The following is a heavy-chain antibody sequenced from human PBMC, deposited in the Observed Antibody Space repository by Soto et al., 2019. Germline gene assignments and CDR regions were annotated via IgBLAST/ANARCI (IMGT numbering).Heavy chain of an antibody. V-gene: IGHV1-8*01. CDR2: MNPNSGDT. CDR1: GSTFTSYD. J-gene: IGHJ5*02. D-gene: IGHD4-17*01. CDR3: ARGVKYGAYSRWFAP. Sequence: QVQLVQSGAEVKKPGASVKVSCKASGSTFTSYDINWVRQATGQGLEYLGWMNPNSGDTAYVQKFQGRLTMTWDTSINTAYMELSGLRSEDTALYFCARGVKYGAYSRWFAPWGQGTLVTVSS.